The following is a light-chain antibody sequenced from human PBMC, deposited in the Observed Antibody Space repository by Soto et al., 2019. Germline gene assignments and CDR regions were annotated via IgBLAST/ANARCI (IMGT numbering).Light chain of an antibody. CDR1: QSVRSN. Sequence: EIVMTHSPATLSVSPGERATLSFRASQSVRSNLAWHQQKPGQAPRLLIYAASTRATGVPARFSGSGSGTEFTLTISDLQSEDFAVYYCQQYNNWPRTFGQGTKV. J-gene: IGKJ1*01. CDR3: QQYNNWPRT. V-gene: IGKV3-15*01. CDR2: AAS.